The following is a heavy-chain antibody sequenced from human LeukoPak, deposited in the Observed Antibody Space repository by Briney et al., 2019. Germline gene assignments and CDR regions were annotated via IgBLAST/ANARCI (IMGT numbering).Heavy chain of an antibody. V-gene: IGHV3-21*01. CDR3: ARDFQGVRGVIIPRYHGMDV. J-gene: IGHJ6*04. CDR1: GFTFSSYS. D-gene: IGHD3-10*01. Sequence: PGGSLRLSCAASGFTFSSYSMNWVRQAPGKGLEWVSSISSSSSYRYYADSVKGRFTIYRDNAKNSLYLQMNSLRAEDTAVYYCARDFQGVRGVIIPRYHGMDVWGKGKTVTVSS. CDR2: ISSSSSYR.